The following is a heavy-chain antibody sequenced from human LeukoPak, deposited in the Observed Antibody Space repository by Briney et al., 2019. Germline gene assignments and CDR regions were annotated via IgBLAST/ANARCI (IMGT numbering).Heavy chain of an antibody. Sequence: ASVKVSCKASGGTFSSYAISWVRQAPGQGLEWMGGIIPIFGTANYAQKFQGRVTITADKSTSTAYMELSSLRSEDTAVYYCATRGNYDSSGYYRYYYYMDVWGKGTTVTISS. J-gene: IGHJ6*03. D-gene: IGHD3-22*01. CDR3: ATRGNYDSSGYYRYYYYMDV. V-gene: IGHV1-69*06. CDR2: IIPIFGTA. CDR1: GGTFSSYA.